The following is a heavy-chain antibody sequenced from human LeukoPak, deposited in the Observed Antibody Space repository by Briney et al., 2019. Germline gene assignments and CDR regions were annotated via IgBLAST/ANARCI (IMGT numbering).Heavy chain of an antibody. V-gene: IGHV4-59*12. D-gene: IGHD3-22*01. CDR1: GGSISSYY. Sequence: SETLSLTCTVSGGSISSYYWSWIRQPPGKGLEWIGYIYYSGSTNYNPSLKSRVTISVDTSKNQFSLKLSSVTAADTAVYYCASRLRSSSGPRGTRPYTPRKPFDYWGQGTLVTVSS. J-gene: IGHJ4*02. CDR2: IYYSGST. CDR3: ASRLRSSSGPRGTRPYTPRKPFDY.